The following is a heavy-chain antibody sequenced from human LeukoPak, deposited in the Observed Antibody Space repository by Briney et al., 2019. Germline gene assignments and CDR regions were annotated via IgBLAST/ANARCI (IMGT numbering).Heavy chain of an antibody. Sequence: ASVKVSCKASGGTFSSYAISWVRQAPGQGLEWMGRIIPILGIANYAQKFQGRVTITADKSTSTAYMELSSLRSEDTAVYYCARGPYSSSWYANVEYFQHWGQGTLVTVSS. D-gene: IGHD6-13*01. CDR1: GGTFSSYA. V-gene: IGHV1-69*04. J-gene: IGHJ1*01. CDR3: ARGPYSSSWYANVEYFQH. CDR2: IIPILGIA.